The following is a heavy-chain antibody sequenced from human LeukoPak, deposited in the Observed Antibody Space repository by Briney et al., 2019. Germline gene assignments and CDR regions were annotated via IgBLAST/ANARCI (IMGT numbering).Heavy chain of an antibody. J-gene: IGHJ4*02. V-gene: IGHV3-53*01. D-gene: IGHD3-9*01. CDR2: IYSGGST. CDR1: GFTVSNNY. Sequence: GGSLRLSCAASGFTVSNNYMNWVRQAPGKGLEWVSVIYSGGSTYYADSVKGRFTISRDNSKNTLYLQMNSLRAEDTAVYYCAKDGAYDILTGYVYYFDYWGQGTLVTVSS. CDR3: AKDGAYDILTGYVYYFDY.